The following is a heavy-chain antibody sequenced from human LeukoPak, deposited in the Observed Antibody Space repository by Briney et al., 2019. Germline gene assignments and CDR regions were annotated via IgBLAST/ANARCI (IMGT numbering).Heavy chain of an antibody. CDR2: ISAYNGNT. J-gene: IGHJ3*02. CDR3: ARLSWNYWESYRSGAFDI. Sequence: ASVKVSCKASGYTFTSYGISWVRQAPGQGLEWMGWISAYNGNTNYAQKLQGRVTMTTDTSTSTAYMELRSLRSDDTAVYYCARLSWNYWESYRSGAFDIWGQGTMVTVSS. D-gene: IGHD3-16*02. CDR1: GYTFTSYG. V-gene: IGHV1-18*01.